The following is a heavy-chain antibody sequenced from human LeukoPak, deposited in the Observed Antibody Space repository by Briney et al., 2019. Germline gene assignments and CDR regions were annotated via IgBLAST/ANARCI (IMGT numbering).Heavy chain of an antibody. Sequence: ASVKVSCKASGYTFTSYDINWVRQAAGQGLEGMGWMNPNSGNTGYAQKFQGRVTMTRNTSISTAYMELSSLRSEDTAVYYCARGSMVRGRPRGFYYFDYWGQGTLVTVSS. CDR3: ARGSMVRGRPRGFYYFDY. V-gene: IGHV1-8*01. CDR2: MNPNSGNT. J-gene: IGHJ4*02. CDR1: GYTFTSYD. D-gene: IGHD3-10*01.